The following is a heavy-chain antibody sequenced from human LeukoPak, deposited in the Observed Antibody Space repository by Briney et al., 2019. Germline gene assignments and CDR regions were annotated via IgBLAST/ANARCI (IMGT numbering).Heavy chain of an antibody. D-gene: IGHD6-19*01. V-gene: IGHV1-69*04. Sequence: SVKVSCKASGGTFSSYAISWVRQAPGQGLEWMGRIIPILGIANYAQKFQGRVTITADKSTSTAYMELSSLRSEDTAVYYCARAAAVAGSYLDYWGRGTLVTVSS. J-gene: IGHJ4*02. CDR1: GGTFSSYA. CDR2: IIPILGIA. CDR3: ARAAAVAGSYLDY.